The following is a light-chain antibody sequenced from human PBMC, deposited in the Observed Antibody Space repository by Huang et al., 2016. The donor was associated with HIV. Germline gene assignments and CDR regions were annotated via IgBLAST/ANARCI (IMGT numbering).Light chain of an antibody. CDR2: DSS. CDR3: QQYNNWLALT. Sequence: EIVMTQSPATLSVSPGERVTLSCRASQSISTNLAWYRQKPGQAPRLLIYDSSTRATCIPARFSGSGSGTEFTLTISSLQSEDSAVYYCQQYNNWLALTFGGGTKVEIK. V-gene: IGKV3D-15*01. CDR1: QSISTN. J-gene: IGKJ4*01.